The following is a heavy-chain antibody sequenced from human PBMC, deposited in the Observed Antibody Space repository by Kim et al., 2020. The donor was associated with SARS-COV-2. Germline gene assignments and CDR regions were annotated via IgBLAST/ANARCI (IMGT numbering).Heavy chain of an antibody. J-gene: IGHJ5*02. Sequence: SETLSLTCTVSGGSISSGGYYWSWIRQHPGKGLEWIGYIYYSGSTYYNPSLKSRVTISVDTSKNQFSLKLSSVTAADTAVYYCARATGITIFGVVVIGWFDPWRQGTLVTVSS. CDR3: ARATGITIFGVVVIGWFDP. D-gene: IGHD3-3*01. CDR2: IYYSGST. V-gene: IGHV4-31*03. CDR1: GGSISSGGYY.